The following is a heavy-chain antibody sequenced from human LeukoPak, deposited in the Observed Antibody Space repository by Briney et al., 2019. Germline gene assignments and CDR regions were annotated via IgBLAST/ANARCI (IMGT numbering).Heavy chain of an antibody. D-gene: IGHD3-22*01. V-gene: IGHV1-18*01. Sequence: VASVKVSCKASAYTFTSYGVSWVRQAPGQGLEWMGWISAYNGDTNYAQRLHGRVTMTTDTSTSTSYMELRSLRSDDTAVYYCARAAYYFDSSAAFDIWGQGTMVTVSS. CDR2: ISAYNGDT. J-gene: IGHJ3*02. CDR3: ARAAYYFDSSAAFDI. CDR1: AYTFTSYG.